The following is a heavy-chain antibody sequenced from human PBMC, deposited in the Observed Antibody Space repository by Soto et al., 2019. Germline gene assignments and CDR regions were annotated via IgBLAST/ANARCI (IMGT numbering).Heavy chain of an antibody. J-gene: IGHJ4*02. CDR3: VFDY. CDR2: INQDGSEK. CDR1: GFTFSRHW. D-gene: IGHD3-10*01. Sequence: PGGSLRLSCAASGFTFSRHWMSWVRQAPGMGLEWVANINQDGSEKYYVDSVKGRFTISRDNPMNSLFLQMNSLGDEDTAIYYGVFDYWGQGALVPVSS. V-gene: IGHV3-7*03.